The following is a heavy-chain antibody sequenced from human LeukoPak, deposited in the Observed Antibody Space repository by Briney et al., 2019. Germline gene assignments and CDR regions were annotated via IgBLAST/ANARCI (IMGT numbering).Heavy chain of an antibody. Sequence: GPSLRLSYPAPGFSFGDYTMNWVPQTLGMCLKCVSYTSGDGERTYYADSVKGRFTISRDNRKNSLYLQMNSLRTEDTAFYYCAKNAENIVLVPAAQPQSNYYYDYMDVWGNGTTVTV. V-gene: IGHV3-43*01. CDR1: GFSFGDYT. J-gene: IGHJ6*03. D-gene: IGHD2-2*01. CDR2: TSGDGERT. CDR3: AKNAENIVLVPAAQPQSNYYYDYMDV.